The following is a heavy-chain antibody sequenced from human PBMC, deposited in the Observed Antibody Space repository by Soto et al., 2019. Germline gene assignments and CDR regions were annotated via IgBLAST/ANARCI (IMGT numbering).Heavy chain of an antibody. CDR3: ARERGGSTVTPYYGMDV. J-gene: IGHJ6*02. CDR2: ISSSSSTI. Sequence: GGSLRLSCAASGFTFSSYSMNWVRQAPGKGLEWVSYISSSSSTIYYADSVKGRFTISRDNAKNSLYLQMNSLRDEDTAVYYCARERGGSTVTPYYGMDVWGQGTTVTVSS. D-gene: IGHD4-17*01. CDR1: GFTFSSYS. V-gene: IGHV3-48*02.